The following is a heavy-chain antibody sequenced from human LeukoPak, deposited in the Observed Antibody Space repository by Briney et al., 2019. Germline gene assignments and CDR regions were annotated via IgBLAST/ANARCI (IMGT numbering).Heavy chain of an antibody. CDR1: GFTFSSYG. Sequence: GGSLRLSCAASGFTFSSYGMHWVRQAPGKGLEGVAVISYDGSNKYYADSVKGRFTISRDNSKNTLYLQMNSLRAEDTAVYYCAKDTHSGSYYYFDYWGQGTLVTVSS. CDR2: ISYDGSNK. J-gene: IGHJ4*02. CDR3: AKDTHSGSYYYFDY. D-gene: IGHD1-26*01. V-gene: IGHV3-30*18.